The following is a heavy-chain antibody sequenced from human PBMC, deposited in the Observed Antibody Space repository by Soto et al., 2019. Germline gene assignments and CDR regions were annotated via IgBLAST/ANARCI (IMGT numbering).Heavy chain of an antibody. CDR2: ISSSSSTI. CDR3: ASYDLRHDFWSGYPRGSY. V-gene: IGHV3-48*02. Sequence: EVQLVESGGGLVQPGGSLRLSCAASGFTFSSYSMNWVRQAPGKGLEWVSYISSSSSTIYYADSVKGRFTISRDNAKNSLYLQMNSLRDEDTAVYYCASYDLRHDFWSGYPRGSYWGQGTLVTVSS. D-gene: IGHD3-3*01. CDR1: GFTFSSYS. J-gene: IGHJ4*02.